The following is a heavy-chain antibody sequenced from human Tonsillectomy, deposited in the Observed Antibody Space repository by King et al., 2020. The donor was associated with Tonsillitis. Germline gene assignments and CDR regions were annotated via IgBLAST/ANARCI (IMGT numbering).Heavy chain of an antibody. Sequence: EVQLVESGGGLVQPGRSLRLSCTASGFTFNDYAMNWVRQAPGKGLEWVSGITWNSAVLGYADSVKGRFTISRDNAQNSLFLQMNSLRAEDTALYYCAKGSFAVQELFDSWGQGTLVTVSS. CDR1: GFTFNDYA. J-gene: IGHJ4*02. D-gene: IGHD1-26*01. V-gene: IGHV3-9*01. CDR3: AKGSFAVQELFDS. CDR2: ITWNSAVL.